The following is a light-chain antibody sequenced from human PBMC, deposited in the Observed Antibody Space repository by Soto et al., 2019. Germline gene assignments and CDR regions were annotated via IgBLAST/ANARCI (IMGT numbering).Light chain of an antibody. V-gene: IGKV1-5*03. CDR2: KAS. Sequence: DIQMTQSPSTLSASVGDRVTITCRASQSISSWLAWYQQKPGKAPKLLNYKASSLESGVPSRFSGSGSGTEFTLTISSLQPDDFATYYCQQYNSPWTFGQGTKVEIK. J-gene: IGKJ1*01. CDR1: QSISSW. CDR3: QQYNSPWT.